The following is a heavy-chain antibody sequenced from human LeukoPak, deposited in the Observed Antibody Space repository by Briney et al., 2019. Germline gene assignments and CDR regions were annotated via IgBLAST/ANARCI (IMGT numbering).Heavy chain of an antibody. CDR1: GGSISSYY. J-gene: IGHJ6*02. D-gene: IGHD6-6*01. CDR3: ARQYSSSSGYYYYGMDV. CDR2: IYYSGST. Sequence: SETLSLTCTVSGGSISSYYWSWIRQPPGKGLEWIGYIYYSGSTNYNPSLKSRVTISVDTSKNQFSLKLSSVTAAHTAVYYCARQYSSSSGYYYYGMDVWGQGTTVTVSS. V-gene: IGHV4-59*01.